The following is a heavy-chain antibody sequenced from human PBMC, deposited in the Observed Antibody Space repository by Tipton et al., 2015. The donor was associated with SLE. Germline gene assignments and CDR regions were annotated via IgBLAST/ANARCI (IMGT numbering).Heavy chain of an antibody. CDR1: GGSISSYY. J-gene: IGHJ2*01. CDR2: IYTSGST. Sequence: TLSLTCTVSGGSISSYYWSWIRQPAGKGLEWIGRIYTSGSTNYNPSLKSRVTISVDTSKNQFSLKLSSVTAADTAVYYCARGYCSSTSCYTEADWYFDLWGRGTLVTASS. CDR3: ARGYCSSTSCYTEADWYFDL. D-gene: IGHD2-2*02. V-gene: IGHV4-4*07.